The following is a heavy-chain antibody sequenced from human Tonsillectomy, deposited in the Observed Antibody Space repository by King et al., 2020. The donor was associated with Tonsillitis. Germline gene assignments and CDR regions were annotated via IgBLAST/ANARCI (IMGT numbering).Heavy chain of an antibody. D-gene: IGHD4-17*01. CDR2: IYDGGST. V-gene: IGHV4-38-2*01. CDR3: ASSGYGLKRADY. CDR1: GYSISSGYF. J-gene: IGHJ4*02. Sequence: QVQLQESGPGLVKPSETLSLTCAVSGYSISSGYFWGWIRQPPGKGLQWIGSIYDGGSTYYSPSLKSRVTISIERAKNQFSLRLSSVTAVDTAVYYCASSGYGLKRADYWGQGTLVTVSS.